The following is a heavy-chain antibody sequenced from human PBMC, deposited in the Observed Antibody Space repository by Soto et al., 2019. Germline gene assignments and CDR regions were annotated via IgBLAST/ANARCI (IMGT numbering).Heavy chain of an antibody. J-gene: IGHJ6*02. D-gene: IGHD2-15*01. CDR1: GFTFSSYG. CDR2: IWYDGSNK. V-gene: IGHV3-33*01. Sequence: GGSLRLSCAASGFTFSSYGMHWVRQAPGKGLEWVAVIWYDGSNKYYADSVKGRFTISRDNSKNTLYLQMNSLRAEDTAVYYCARDVGYCSGGSCFSHADVWGQGTTVTV. CDR3: ARDVGYCSGGSCFSHADV.